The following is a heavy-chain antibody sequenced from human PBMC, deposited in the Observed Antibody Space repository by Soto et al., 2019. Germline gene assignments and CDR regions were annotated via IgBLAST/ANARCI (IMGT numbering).Heavy chain of an antibody. CDR1: GFTFSSYA. CDR3: AKDSGPSFPSSGYHEVYYYYGMDV. D-gene: IGHD3-22*01. J-gene: IGHJ6*02. V-gene: IGHV3-23*01. CDR2: ISGSGGST. Sequence: GGSLRLSCAASGFTFSSYAMSWVRQAPGKGLEWVSAISGSGGSTYYADSVKGRFTISRDNSKNTLYLQMNSLRAEDTAVYYCAKDSGPSFPSSGYHEVYYYYGMDVWGQGTTVTVSS.